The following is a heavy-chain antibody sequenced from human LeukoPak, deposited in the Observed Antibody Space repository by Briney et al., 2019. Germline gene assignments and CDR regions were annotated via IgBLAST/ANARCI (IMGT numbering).Heavy chain of an antibody. CDR3: ASGAPKYCTNGVCYSDYFDY. CDR1: GGTFSRYA. V-gene: IGHV1-69*13. J-gene: IGHJ4*02. CDR2: IIPIFGTA. D-gene: IGHD2-8*01. Sequence: SVKVSCKASGGTFSRYAISWVRQAPGQGLEWMGGIIPIFGTANYAQKFQGRVTITADESTSTAYMELSSLRSEDTAVYYCASGAPKYCTNGVCYSDYFDYWGQGTLVTVSS.